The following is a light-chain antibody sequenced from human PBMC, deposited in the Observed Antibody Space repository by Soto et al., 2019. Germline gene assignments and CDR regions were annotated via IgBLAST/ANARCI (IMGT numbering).Light chain of an antibody. CDR2: DAS. Sequence: DIQMTQSPSTLSASVGDRVTITCRASQSISSWLAWYQQKPGKAPKLLIYDASSLQSGVPSRFRGSGSGTEFTLTISSLQPDDVATYYCQQYDSYPWTFGQGTKVEIK. J-gene: IGKJ1*01. CDR1: QSISSW. V-gene: IGKV1-5*01. CDR3: QQYDSYPWT.